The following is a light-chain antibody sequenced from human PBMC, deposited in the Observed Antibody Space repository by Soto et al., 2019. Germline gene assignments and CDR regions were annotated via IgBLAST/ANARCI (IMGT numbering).Light chain of an antibody. V-gene: IGKV2-30*02. CDR1: QSLVHSDGIAY. CDR2: KVS. J-gene: IGKJ5*01. CDR3: MQGTHWPIT. Sequence: DVVMTQSPLSLPVTLGQPASISCRSNQSLVHSDGIAYFSWFQQRPGRSPRRLIYKVSNRDSRVPASFSGSGSGTDFALKISRVEAEDVGVYDCMQGTHWPITVGQGTRLEIK.